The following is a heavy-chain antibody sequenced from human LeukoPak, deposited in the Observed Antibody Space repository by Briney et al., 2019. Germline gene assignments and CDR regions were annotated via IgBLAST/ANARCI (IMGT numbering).Heavy chain of an antibody. D-gene: IGHD5-18*01. J-gene: IGHJ6*03. V-gene: IGHV3-21*01. CDR3: ARDSRPFTAMAPYYYYYYMDV. CDR2: ISSSSSYI. Sequence: GGSLRLSCAASGFTFSSYSMNWVRQAPGKGLEWVSSISSSSSYIYYAGSVKGRFTISRDNAKNSLYLQMNSLRAEDTAVYYCARDSRPFTAMAPYYYYYYMDVWGKGTTVTVSS. CDR1: GFTFSSYS.